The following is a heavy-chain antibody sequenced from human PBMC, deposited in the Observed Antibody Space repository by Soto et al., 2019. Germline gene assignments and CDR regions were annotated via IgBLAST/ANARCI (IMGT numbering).Heavy chain of an antibody. V-gene: IGHV2-5*02. D-gene: IGHD3-16*01. CDR3: ARLMITYGEVVGDDAFDF. CDR2: IYWDDDK. J-gene: IGHJ3*01. CDR1: GFSLSSRGVG. Sequence: QITLKESGPTMVKPTQTLTLTCTFAGFSLSSRGVGVGWIRQPPGKALEWLAVIYWDDDKRYSPSLQIRLTITKETSNNQVVLTMNNIDPVDKATSYCARLMITYGEVVGDDAFDFWGQGTMVTISP.